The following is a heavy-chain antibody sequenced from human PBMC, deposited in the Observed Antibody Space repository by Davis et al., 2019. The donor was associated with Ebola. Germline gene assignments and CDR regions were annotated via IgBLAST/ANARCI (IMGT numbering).Heavy chain of an antibody. J-gene: IGHJ4*02. CDR1: GYTFTSYD. CDR2: INPNSGGT. D-gene: IGHD3-22*01. CDR3: ARQTRITMIVVVEAELLDY. Sequence: ASVKVSCKASGYTFTSYDINWVRQAPGQGLEWMGWINPNSGGTNYAQKFQGRVTMTRDTSISTAYMELSRLRSDDTAVYYCARQTRITMIVVVEAELLDYWGQGTLVTVSS. V-gene: IGHV1-2*02.